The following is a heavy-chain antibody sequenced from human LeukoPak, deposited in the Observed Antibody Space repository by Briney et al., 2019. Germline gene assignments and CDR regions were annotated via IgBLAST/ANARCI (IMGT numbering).Heavy chain of an antibody. V-gene: IGHV1-8*03. Sequence: ASVNVSCKASGYTFTSYDINWVRQATRQGLEWMGWMNPNIVNTGYAQKFQGRVTITRNTSISTAYMWLSSLRSEDTAVYYCARGIGGNSDLYYYYYYMDVWGKGTTVTVSS. J-gene: IGHJ6*03. CDR2: MNPNIVNT. CDR3: ARGIGGNSDLYYYYYYMDV. CDR1: GYTFTSYD. D-gene: IGHD4-23*01.